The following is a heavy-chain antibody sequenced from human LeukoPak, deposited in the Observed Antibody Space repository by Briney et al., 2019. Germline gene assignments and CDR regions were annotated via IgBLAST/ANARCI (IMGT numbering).Heavy chain of an antibody. Sequence: PGRSLRLSCAASGFTFGSYGMHWVRQAPGKGLQWVAVISYDGRNRYYADSVKGRFTISRDDSKNTVYLQVNSLRAEDTALYYCAKGGVATVDYFDYWGQGTLVTVSS. CDR2: ISYDGRNR. D-gene: IGHD5-12*01. J-gene: IGHJ4*02. CDR1: GFTFGSYG. V-gene: IGHV3-30*18. CDR3: AKGGVATVDYFDY.